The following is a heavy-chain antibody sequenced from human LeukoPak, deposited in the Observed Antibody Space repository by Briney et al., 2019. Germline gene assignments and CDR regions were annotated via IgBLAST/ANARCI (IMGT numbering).Heavy chain of an antibody. CDR3: ARDWVSVAGTAGDQ. J-gene: IGHJ4*02. D-gene: IGHD6-19*01. CDR2: INPKTGAT. CDR1: GYIFNGFY. V-gene: IGHV1-2*02. Sequence: ASVKVSCKTSGYIFNGFYTHWVRQAPGQGLEWLGWINPKTGATNYGQRFQGRVTMTTDTSASTAYMELARLRSDDTAIYYCARDWVSVAGTAGDQWGQGTLLTVSS.